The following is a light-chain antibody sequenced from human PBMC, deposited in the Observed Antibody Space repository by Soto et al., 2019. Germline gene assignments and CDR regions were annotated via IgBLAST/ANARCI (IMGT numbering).Light chain of an antibody. CDR2: GNR. V-gene: IGLV1-40*01. CDR3: QAYDYSLTASV. Sequence: QAVVTQPPSVSGAPGQRVTISCTGNSSNLGAGYDVHWYQQLPGTAPKLVIYGNRNRPSGVPERFSGSKSGTSASLAITGLQAEDEADYDCQAYDYSLTASVFVGGTKLTVL. CDR1: SSNLGAGYD. J-gene: IGLJ3*02.